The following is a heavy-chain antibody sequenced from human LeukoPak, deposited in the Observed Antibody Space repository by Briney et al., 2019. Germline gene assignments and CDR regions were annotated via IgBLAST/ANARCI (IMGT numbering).Heavy chain of an antibody. CDR3: ARGVRATDFDY. V-gene: IGHV3-23*01. CDR1: GFTFSSYA. J-gene: IGHJ4*02. D-gene: IGHD1-26*01. Sequence: GGSLRLSCAASGFTFSSYAMSWVRQAPGKGLEWVSAISGSGGSTYCADSVKGRFTISRDNSKNTLYLQMNSLRAEDTAVYYCARGVRATDFDYWGQGTLVTVSS. CDR2: ISGSGGST.